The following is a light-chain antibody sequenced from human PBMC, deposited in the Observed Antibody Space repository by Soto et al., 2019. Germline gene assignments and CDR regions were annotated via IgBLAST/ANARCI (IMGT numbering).Light chain of an antibody. CDR3: CSYAGRSSFFYV. CDR2: EVS. V-gene: IGLV2-23*02. CDR1: SSDVGSYNL. Sequence: QSVLTQPASVSGSPGQSITISCTGTSSDVGSYNLVSWYQQHPGKAPKLMIYEVSKRPSGVSNRFSGSKSGNTASLTISGLQAEDEAVYYCCSYAGRSSFFYVFGVGRKVPVL. J-gene: IGLJ1*01.